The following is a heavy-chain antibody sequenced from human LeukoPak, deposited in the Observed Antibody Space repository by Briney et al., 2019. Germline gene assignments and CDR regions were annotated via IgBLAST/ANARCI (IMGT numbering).Heavy chain of an antibody. CDR2: IYYSGST. D-gene: IGHD1-7*01. J-gene: IGHJ4*02. CDR1: GGSISSSSYY. V-gene: IGHV4-31*03. Sequence: SETLSLTCTVSGGSISSSSYYWGWIRQHPGKGLEWIGYIYYSGSTYYNPSLKSRVTISVDTSKNQFSLKLSSVTAADTAVYYCARVSQLRGGLFDYWGQGTLVTVSS. CDR3: ARVSQLRGGLFDY.